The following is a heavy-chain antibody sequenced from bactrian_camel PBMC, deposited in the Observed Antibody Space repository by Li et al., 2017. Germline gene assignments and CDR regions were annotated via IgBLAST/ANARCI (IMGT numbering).Heavy chain of an antibody. D-gene: IGHD5*01. CDR2: IDRNGRS. J-gene: IGHJ4*01. CDR1: SGSRSKC. CDR3: AAEPGFWPSWGDFSWDNVDIYSY. Sequence: HVQLVESGGGSVQAGGTLTLSCVKSSGSRSKCIAWFRQVAGKEREGVAAIDRNGRSAYSNSVKGRFTISYDTAKTTLYLQMNDLQPDDSAMYYCAAEPGFWPSWGDFSWDNVDIYSYWGQGTQVTVS. V-gene: IGHV3S53*01.